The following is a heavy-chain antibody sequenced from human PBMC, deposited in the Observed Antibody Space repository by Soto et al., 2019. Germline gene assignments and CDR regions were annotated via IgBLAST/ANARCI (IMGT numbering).Heavy chain of an antibody. CDR3: ARDTKIPANAIHDGR. Sequence: VEMVQSGAEVKKPGASVRVSCKASGYTFTDYVIHWVRQAHGQGLEWMGWINPNSGGTNYAQKFQGSVTMTRDTSITTVYLDLSRLRSDDTATYYCARDTKIPANAIHDGRWGQGTLVTVSS. V-gene: IGHV1-2*02. CDR1: GYTFTDYV. J-gene: IGHJ4*02. CDR2: INPNSGGT. D-gene: IGHD2-2*01.